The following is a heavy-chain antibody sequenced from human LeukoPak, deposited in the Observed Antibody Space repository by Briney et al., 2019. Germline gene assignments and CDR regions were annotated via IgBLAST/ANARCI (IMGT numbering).Heavy chain of an antibody. CDR3: AREDQGDGPICGDFEF. J-gene: IGHJ4*02. Sequence: SVKVSCKASGGTFGNYAVSWVRQAPGQGLEWMGRIIPNVDIRNYEQKFQGRVTITADESTSTVYLELTTLRSGDTAVYYCAREDQGDGPICGDFEFWGQGTLVTVSS. D-gene: IGHD3-16*01. CDR2: IIPNVDIR. CDR1: GGTFGNYA. V-gene: IGHV1-69*04.